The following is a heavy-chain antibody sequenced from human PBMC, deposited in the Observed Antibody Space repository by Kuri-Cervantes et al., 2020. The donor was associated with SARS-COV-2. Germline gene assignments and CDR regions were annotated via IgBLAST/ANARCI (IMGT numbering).Heavy chain of an antibody. CDR3: VRDGYHWNFDY. CDR1: GFTFSGHC. J-gene: IGHJ4*02. V-gene: IGHV3-74*01. Sequence: GGSLRLSCAASGFTFSGHCINWVRQAPGKGLVWVSRINPDGSYTNNADSVKGRSTLSRDNAKNMLFLQMNRLLAEDTAVSYCVRDGYHWNFDYWGQGTPVTVSS. CDR2: INPDGSYT. D-gene: IGHD1-20*01.